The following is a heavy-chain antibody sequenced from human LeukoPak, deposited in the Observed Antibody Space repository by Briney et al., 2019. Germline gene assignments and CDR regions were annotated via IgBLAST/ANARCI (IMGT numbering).Heavy chain of an antibody. CDR1: GFTFSSYG. J-gene: IGHJ6*02. V-gene: IGHV3-33*06. CDR3: AKDPYCSGGTCYGMDV. CDR2: IWYDGSDK. Sequence: GGSLRLSCAASGFTFSSYGMHWVRQAPDKGLEWVAVIWYDGSDKYYADSVKGRFTISRDNSMNTLYLQMNSLRAEDTAVYYCAKDPYCSGGTCYGMDVWGQGTTVTVSS. D-gene: IGHD2-15*01.